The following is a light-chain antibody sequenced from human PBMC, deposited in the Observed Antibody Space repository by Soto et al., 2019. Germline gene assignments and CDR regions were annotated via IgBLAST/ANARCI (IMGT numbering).Light chain of an antibody. CDR2: DAS. Sequence: DIQMTQSPSTLSASVGDRVTITCRASQSISSWLAWYQQKPGKAPKFLIYDASSLESGVPSRFSGSGSGTELTLTISSLQPDDFAPYYCQQYNSYPWTFGQGTKVEIK. CDR1: QSISSW. CDR3: QQYNSYPWT. V-gene: IGKV1-5*01. J-gene: IGKJ1*01.